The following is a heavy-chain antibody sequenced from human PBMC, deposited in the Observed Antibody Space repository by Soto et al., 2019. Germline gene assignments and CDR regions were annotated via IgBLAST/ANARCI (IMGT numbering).Heavy chain of an antibody. CDR2: IIPIFGTA. CDR1: GYTFTNHG. Sequence: QVQLVQSGAEVKEPGASLKVSCKASGYTFTNHGISWVRQAPGQGLEWMGGIIPIFGTANYAQKFQGRVTITADESTSTAYMELSSLRSEDTAVYYCAVAVAGTGWFDPWGQGTLVTVSS. D-gene: IGHD6-19*01. CDR3: AVAVAGTGWFDP. J-gene: IGHJ5*02. V-gene: IGHV1-69*13.